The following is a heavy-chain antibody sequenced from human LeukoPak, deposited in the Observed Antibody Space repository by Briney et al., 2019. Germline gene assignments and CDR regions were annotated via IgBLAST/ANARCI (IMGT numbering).Heavy chain of an antibody. CDR1: GGTFSSYA. D-gene: IGHD3-22*01. J-gene: IGHJ3*02. CDR3: ARDGGYYYDSSGYYCAFDI. CDR2: IIPIFGTA. Sequence: SVKVSCKASGGTFSSYAISWVRQAPGQGLEWMGGIIPIFGTANYAQKLQGRVTMTTDTSTSTAYMELRSLRSEDTAVYYCARDGGYYYDSSGYYCAFDIWGQGTMVTVSS. V-gene: IGHV1-69*05.